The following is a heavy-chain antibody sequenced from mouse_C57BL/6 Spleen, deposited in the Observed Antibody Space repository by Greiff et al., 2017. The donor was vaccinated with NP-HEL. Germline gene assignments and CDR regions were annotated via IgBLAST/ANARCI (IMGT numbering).Heavy chain of an antibody. D-gene: IGHD1-1*01. J-gene: IGHJ4*01. CDR1: GYAFSSSW. CDR3: AGGSSFYYAMDY. CDR2: IYPGDGDT. Sequence: LQESGPELVKPGASVKISCKASGYAFSSSWMNWVKQRPGKGLEWIGRIYPGDGDTNYNGKFKGKATLTADKSSSTAYMQLSSLTSEDSAVYFCAGGSSFYYAMDYWGQGTSVTVSS. V-gene: IGHV1-82*01.